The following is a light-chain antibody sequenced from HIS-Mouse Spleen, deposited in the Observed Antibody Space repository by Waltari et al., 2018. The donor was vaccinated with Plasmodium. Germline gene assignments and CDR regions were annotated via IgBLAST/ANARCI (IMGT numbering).Light chain of an antibody. CDR1: SSDVGGSSY. Sequence: QSALTQPPSASGSPGQSVTISCTATSSDVGGSSYVPWYQQHPGNAPKLMIYEVSKRPSGVRGRLSGSKSGNTASLTVSGLQAGDEADYYCSSYAGSNDLVFGGGTKLTVL. J-gene: IGLJ2*01. CDR3: SSYAGSNDLV. V-gene: IGLV2-8*01. CDR2: EVS.